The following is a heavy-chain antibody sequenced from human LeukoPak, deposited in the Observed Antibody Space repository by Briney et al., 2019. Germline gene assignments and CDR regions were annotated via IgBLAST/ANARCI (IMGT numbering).Heavy chain of an antibody. J-gene: IGHJ4*02. V-gene: IGHV3-53*04. Sequence: PGGSLRLSCAASGFTVSSNYMSWVRQAPGKGLEWVSVIYSGGSTYYADSVKGRFTISRHISQNTLYLQMNSLRAEDTAVYYCARVRLGGGWSLFDFWGQGTLVTVSS. D-gene: IGHD6-19*01. CDR2: IYSGGST. CDR1: GFTVSSNY. CDR3: ARVRLGGGWSLFDF.